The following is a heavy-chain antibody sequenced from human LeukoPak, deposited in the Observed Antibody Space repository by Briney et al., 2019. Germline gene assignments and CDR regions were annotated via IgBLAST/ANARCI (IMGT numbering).Heavy chain of an antibody. CDR3: ARDGAGSSLYMDV. J-gene: IGHJ6*03. Sequence: GGSLRLSCAASGFTFSSYGMHWVRQAPGKGLEWVAFIRYDGSNKYYADSVKGRFTISRDTSKNTLYLQMNSLRAEDTAVYYCARDGAGSSLYMDVWGKGTTVTVSS. V-gene: IGHV3-30*02. CDR1: GFTFSSYG. D-gene: IGHD6-6*01. CDR2: IRYDGSNK.